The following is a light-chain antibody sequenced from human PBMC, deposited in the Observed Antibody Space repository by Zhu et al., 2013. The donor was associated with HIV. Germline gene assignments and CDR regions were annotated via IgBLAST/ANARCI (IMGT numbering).Light chain of an antibody. CDR2: KAS. CDR3: QQYATSSPT. J-gene: IGKJ1*01. Sequence: DIEMTQSPSSLSASVGDRVTITCRASQSISNFLQWYKYKPGKAPKLLIQKASTLESGVPSRFSGSGSGTEFTLTISSLQPDDFATYYCQQYATSSPTFGQGTKVEV. CDR1: QSISNF. V-gene: IGKV1-5*03.